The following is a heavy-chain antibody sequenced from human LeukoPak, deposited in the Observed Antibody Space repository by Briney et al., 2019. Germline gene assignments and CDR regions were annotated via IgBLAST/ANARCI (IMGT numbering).Heavy chain of an antibody. CDR3: ARLDILTGSPFDY. CDR1: GYSFTNYW. V-gene: IGHV5-51*01. J-gene: IGHJ4*02. Sequence: GESPVISCKGSGYSFTNYWIGWVRQMPGKGLEWMGIIYPGDSDPRYSPSFQGQVTISADKSISTAYLQWSSLKASDTAMYYCARLDILTGSPFDYWGQGTLVSVSP. D-gene: IGHD3-9*01. CDR2: IYPGDSDP.